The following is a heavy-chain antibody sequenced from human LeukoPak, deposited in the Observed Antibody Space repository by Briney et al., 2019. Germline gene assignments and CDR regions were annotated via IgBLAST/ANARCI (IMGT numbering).Heavy chain of an antibody. V-gene: IGHV3-38-3*01. D-gene: IGHD3-22*01. CDR1: GFTVSSNE. Sequence: TGGSLRLSCAASGFTVSSNEMSWVRQAPGKGLEWVSSISGGSTYYADSRKGRFTISRDNSKNTLHLQMNSLRAEDTAFHITMIVVVYDAFDIWGQGTMVTVSS. CDR3: MIVVVYDAFDI. CDR2: ISGGST. J-gene: IGHJ3*02.